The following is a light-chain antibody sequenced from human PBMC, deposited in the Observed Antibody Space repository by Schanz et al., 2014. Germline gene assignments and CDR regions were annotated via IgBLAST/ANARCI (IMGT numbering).Light chain of an antibody. V-gene: IGLV3-21*03. CDR3: HLWDATNDHL. CDR2: DDA. CDR1: NIGSTS. J-gene: IGLJ2*01. Sequence: SYELTQPPSVSVAPGKTARITCGGNNIGSTSVHWYQQKPGQAPVLVVYDDADRPSGIPERFSGSNSGNTATLTISRVEAGDEADYYCHLWDATNDHLFGGGTKLTVL.